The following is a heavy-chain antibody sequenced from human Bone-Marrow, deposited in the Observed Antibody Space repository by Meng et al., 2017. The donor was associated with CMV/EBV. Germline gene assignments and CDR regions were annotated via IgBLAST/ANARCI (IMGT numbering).Heavy chain of an antibody. Sequence: SSAASGFTFSNCALHWVRQAPGKGLEWVEVISYDGSDKYYVDSVKGRFTVSRDNSKNTLYLQMNSLRAEDTAVYYCAKESGTGGKFDYWGQGTLVTVSS. V-gene: IGHV3-30*04. J-gene: IGHJ4*02. CDR2: ISYDGSDK. CDR3: AKESGTGGKFDY. D-gene: IGHD1-26*01. CDR1: GFTFSNCA.